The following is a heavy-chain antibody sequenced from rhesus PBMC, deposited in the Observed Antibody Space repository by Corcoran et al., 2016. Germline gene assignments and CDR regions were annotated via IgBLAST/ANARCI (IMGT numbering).Heavy chain of an antibody. CDR1: GGSISRSY. CDR3: ASERVNYYDSGPYYGLDS. Sequence: QLQLQESGPGLVKPSETLSVTCAVSGGSISRSYRRWLRPAPGQGLEWIGYIYGSGRSTNYNPSLKSRVTLSVDTSKNQLSLKLSSVTAADTAVYYCASERVNYYDSGPYYGLDSWGQGVVVTVSS. D-gene: IGHD3-28*01. J-gene: IGHJ6*01. CDR2: IYGSGRST. V-gene: IGHV4-169*02.